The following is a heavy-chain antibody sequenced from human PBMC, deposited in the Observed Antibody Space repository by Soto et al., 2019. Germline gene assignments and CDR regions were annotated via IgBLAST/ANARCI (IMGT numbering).Heavy chain of an antibody. CDR2: INAGIGNT. Sequence: ASVKVSCKASGYTFTSYAMHWVRQAPGQRLEWMGWINAGIGNTKYSQKFQGRVTITRDTSTSTAYMELSSLRSEDTAVYYCATGLLITMVRGVIIRLDYWGQGTLVTVSS. CDR1: GYTFTSYA. J-gene: IGHJ4*02. V-gene: IGHV1-3*01. D-gene: IGHD3-10*01. CDR3: ATGLLITMVRGVIIRLDY.